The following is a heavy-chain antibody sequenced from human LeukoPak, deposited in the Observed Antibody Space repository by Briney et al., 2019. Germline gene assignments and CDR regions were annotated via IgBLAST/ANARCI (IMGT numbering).Heavy chain of an antibody. Sequence: SETLSLTCTVSGYSISSGYYWGWIRQPPGKGLEWIGSIYYSGSTYYNPSLKSRVTISVDTSKNQFSLKLSSVTAADTAVYYCARVVVVVAATSYYYYYMDVWGKGTTVTVSS. CDR1: GYSISSGYY. V-gene: IGHV4-38-2*02. CDR3: ARVVVVVAATSYYYYYMDV. D-gene: IGHD2-15*01. J-gene: IGHJ6*03. CDR2: IYYSGST.